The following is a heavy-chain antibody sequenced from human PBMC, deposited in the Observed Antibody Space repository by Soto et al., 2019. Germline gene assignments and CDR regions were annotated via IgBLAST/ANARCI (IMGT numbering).Heavy chain of an antibody. D-gene: IGHD2-15*01. CDR2: ISYDGSNK. CDR1: GFTFSSYA. Sequence: QVQLVESGGGVVQPGRSLRLSCAASGFTFSSYAMHWVRQAPGKGLVWVAVISYDGSNKYYADSVKGRFTISRDISKNSLYLQMNSRIPEGTDVYYSARAGGLLLDYWGLGTLVTVSS. CDR3: ARAGGLLLDY. J-gene: IGHJ4*02. V-gene: IGHV3-30*14.